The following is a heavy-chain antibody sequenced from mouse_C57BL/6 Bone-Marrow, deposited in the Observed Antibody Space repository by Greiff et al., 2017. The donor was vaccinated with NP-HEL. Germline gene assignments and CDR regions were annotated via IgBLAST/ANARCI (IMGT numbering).Heavy chain of an antibody. Sequence: QVQLQQPGAELVKPGASVTLSCKASGYTFTSYWMHWVKQRPGQGLEWIGMIHPNSGSTNYNEKFKSKATLTVDKSSSTAYMQLSSLTSEDSAVYYCARRSYGSSLFAYWGQGTLVTVSA. J-gene: IGHJ3*01. D-gene: IGHD1-1*01. CDR2: IHPNSGST. CDR1: GYTFTSYW. V-gene: IGHV1-64*01. CDR3: ARRSYGSSLFAY.